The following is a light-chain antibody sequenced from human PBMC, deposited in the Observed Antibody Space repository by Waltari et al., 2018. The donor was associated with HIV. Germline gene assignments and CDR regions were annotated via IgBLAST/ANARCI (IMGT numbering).Light chain of an antibody. Sequence: HSDLTQPPSASGSPGQSVTISCTGSDSDIGTYKLVSWYQHHPGKAPKLIIYEVNKRPSGVPDRFSGSKSGYTASLTVSGLQAEDEADYYCASYRGLNNLGVFGTGTKVTVL. CDR3: ASYRGLNNLGV. CDR2: EVN. V-gene: IGLV2-8*01. J-gene: IGLJ1*01. CDR1: DSDIGTYKL.